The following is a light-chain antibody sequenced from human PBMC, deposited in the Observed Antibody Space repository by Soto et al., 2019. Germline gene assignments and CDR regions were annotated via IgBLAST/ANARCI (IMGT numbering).Light chain of an antibody. CDR2: DAS. J-gene: IGKJ5*01. Sequence: DIQMTQSPSSLSASVGDRVTIACQASQDISNYLHWYQQKPGKAPKLLIYDASNLETGVPPRFSGSGSGTDFTFTISSLQPEDIATYYCQQYDNFPRAINFGQGTRLEIK. CDR1: QDISNY. V-gene: IGKV1-33*01. CDR3: QQYDNFPRAIN.